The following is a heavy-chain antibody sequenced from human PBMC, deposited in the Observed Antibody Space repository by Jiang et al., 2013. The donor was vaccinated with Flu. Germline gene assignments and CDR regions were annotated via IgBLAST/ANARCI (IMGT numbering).Heavy chain of an antibody. D-gene: IGHD3-10*01. J-gene: IGHJ4*02. CDR1: GYSFTSYW. Sequence: GAEVKKPGESLKISCKGSGYSFTSYWIGWVRQMPGKGLEWMGIIYPGDSDTRYSPSFQGQVTISADKSISTAYLQWSSLKASDTAMYYCARQNFGYSHVLLWFGELLPFDYWAREPWSPSPQ. V-gene: IGHV5-51*01. CDR2: IYPGDSDT. CDR3: ARQNFGYSHVLLWFGELLPFDY.